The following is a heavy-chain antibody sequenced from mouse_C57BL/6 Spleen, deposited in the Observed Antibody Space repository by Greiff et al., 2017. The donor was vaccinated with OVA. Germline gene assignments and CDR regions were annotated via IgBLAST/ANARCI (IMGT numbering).Heavy chain of an antibody. CDR2: IDPETGGT. Sequence: VQLQQSGAELVRPGASVTLSCKASGYTFTDYEMHWVKQTPVHGLEWIGAIDPETGGTAYNQKFKGKAILTADNSSSTAYMELRSLTSEDSAVYYCNGYYDYAMDYWGQGTSVTVSS. V-gene: IGHV1-15*01. J-gene: IGHJ4*01. D-gene: IGHD2-3*01. CDR1: GYTFTDYE. CDR3: NGYYDYAMDY.